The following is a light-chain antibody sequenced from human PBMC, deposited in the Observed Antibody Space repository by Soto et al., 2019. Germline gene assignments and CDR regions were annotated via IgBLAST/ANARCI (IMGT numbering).Light chain of an antibody. CDR2: AAS. V-gene: IGKV1-27*01. CDR1: QDISDY. J-gene: IGKJ1*01. CDR3: QNYNGPPWT. Sequence: DIQMTQSPSSLSASVGDRVTITCRASQDISDYLAWYQQKPGQVPNLLIYAASTLQSGVPSRFRGSASGTDFTLTITDLQPEDFATYYCQNYNGPPWTFGQGTKVEIK.